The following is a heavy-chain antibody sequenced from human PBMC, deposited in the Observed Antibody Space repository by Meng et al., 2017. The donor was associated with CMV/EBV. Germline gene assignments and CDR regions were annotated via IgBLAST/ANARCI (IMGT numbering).Heavy chain of an antibody. CDR3: WAFWSGYYAIGTGGMDV. CDR2: INQDGSEK. V-gene: IGHV3-7*01. CDR1: GFTFSGYW. J-gene: IGHJ6*02. D-gene: IGHD3-3*01. Sequence: GESLKISCAASGFTFSGYWMSWVRQAPGKGLEWVANINQDGSEKNYVDSVKGRFTISRDNAKNSLYLQMNSLRAEDTAVYYCWAFWSGYYAIGTGGMDVWGQGTTVTVSS.